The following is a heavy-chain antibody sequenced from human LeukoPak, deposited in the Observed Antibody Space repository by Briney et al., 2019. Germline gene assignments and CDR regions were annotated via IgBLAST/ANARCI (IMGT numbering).Heavy chain of an antibody. CDR1: GYTFTNYG. V-gene: IGHV1-18*01. Sequence: ASVKVSCKASGYTFTNYGITWVRQAPGQGLEWMGWISAYKGNTNYAQKFQGRVTMTTDTSTSTAYMELRSLRSDDTAVYYCARGGGMVRGGIITEEWGQGSLVTVSS. CDR2: ISAYKGNT. J-gene: IGHJ4*02. D-gene: IGHD3-10*01. CDR3: ARGGGMVRGGIITEE.